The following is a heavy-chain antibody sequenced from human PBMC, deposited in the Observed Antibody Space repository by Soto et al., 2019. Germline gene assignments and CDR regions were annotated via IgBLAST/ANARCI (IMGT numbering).Heavy chain of an antibody. CDR1: GGTFSSYA. CDR3: ARDPDRGEGGFDY. J-gene: IGHJ4*02. CDR2: IIPIFGTA. D-gene: IGHD3-10*01. Sequence: QVQLVQSGAEVKKPGSSVKVSCKASGGTFSSYAISWVRQAPGQGLEWMGGIIPIFGTANDAQNFQGRVAITAHESTITAYMELSSLGYEDTAVYSCARDPDRGEGGFDYWGQGTLVTVSS. V-gene: IGHV1-69*12.